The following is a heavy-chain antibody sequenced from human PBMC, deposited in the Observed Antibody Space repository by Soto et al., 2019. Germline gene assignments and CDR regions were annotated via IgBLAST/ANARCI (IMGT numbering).Heavy chain of an antibody. CDR2: INHSGST. CDR1: GGSFSGYY. D-gene: IGHD4-4*01. Sequence: SETLSLTCAVYGGSFSGYYWSWIRQPPGKGLEWIGEINHSGSTNYNPSLKSRVTISVDTSKNQFSLKLSSVTAADTAVYYCARGFTMTTVTTPYYYGMDVWGRGTTVTVSS. V-gene: IGHV4-34*01. CDR3: ARGFTMTTVTTPYYYGMDV. J-gene: IGHJ6*02.